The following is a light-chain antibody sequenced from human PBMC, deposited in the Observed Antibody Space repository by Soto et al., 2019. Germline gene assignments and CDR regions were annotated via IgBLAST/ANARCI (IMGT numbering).Light chain of an antibody. CDR2: EVS. J-gene: IGLJ1*01. CDR3: QSYDSSLSGYV. CDR1: SSDVGGYNY. V-gene: IGLV2-14*01. Sequence: QSVLTQPASVSGSPGQSIIISCTGTSSDVGGYNYVSWYQQHPGKAPKLMIYEVSNRPSGVSNRFSGSKSGNTASLTISGLQAEDEADYYCQSYDSSLSGYVFGTGTKVTVL.